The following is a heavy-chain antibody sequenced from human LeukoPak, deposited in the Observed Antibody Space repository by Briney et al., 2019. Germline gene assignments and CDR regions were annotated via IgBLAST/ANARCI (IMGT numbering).Heavy chain of an antibody. CDR3: ARTTIFVIGG. CDR1: GFTFSSYS. V-gene: IGHV4-38-2*01. CDR2: IYHSGST. Sequence: GSLRLSCAASGFTFSSYSMNWVRQAPGKGLEWIGSIYHSGSTYYNPSLKSRVTISVDASKNQFSLKLSSVTAADTAVYYCARTTIFVIGGWGQGTLVTVSS. D-gene: IGHD3-3*01. J-gene: IGHJ4*02.